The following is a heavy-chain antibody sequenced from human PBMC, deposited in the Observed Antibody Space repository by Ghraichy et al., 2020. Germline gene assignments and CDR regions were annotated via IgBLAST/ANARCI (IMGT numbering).Heavy chain of an antibody. V-gene: IGHV4-30-4*01. CDR3: ATGYKEVPAANYYYYGMDV. CDR1: GGSISSGDYY. Sequence: SETLSLTCTVSGGSISSGDYYWSWIRQPPGKGLEWIGYIYYSGSTYYNPSLKSRVTISVDTSKNQFSLKLSSVTAADTAVYYCATGYKEVPAANYYYYGMDVWGQGTTVTVSS. CDR2: IYYSGST. D-gene: IGHD2-2*01. J-gene: IGHJ6*02.